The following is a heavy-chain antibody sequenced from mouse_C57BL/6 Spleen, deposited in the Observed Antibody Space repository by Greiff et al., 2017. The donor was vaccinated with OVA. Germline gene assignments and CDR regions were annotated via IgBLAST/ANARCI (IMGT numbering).Heavy chain of an antibody. CDR3: ARFYYGSSYYFDY. Sequence: QVQLQQPGAELVKPGASVKMSCKASGYTFTSYWITWVKQRPGQGLEWIGDIYPGSGSTNYNEKFKSKATLTVETSSSTAYLQLSSLTSEDSAVYYCARFYYGSSYYFDYWGQGTTLTVAS. J-gene: IGHJ2*01. V-gene: IGHV1-55*01. CDR1: GYTFTSYW. CDR2: IYPGSGST. D-gene: IGHD1-1*01.